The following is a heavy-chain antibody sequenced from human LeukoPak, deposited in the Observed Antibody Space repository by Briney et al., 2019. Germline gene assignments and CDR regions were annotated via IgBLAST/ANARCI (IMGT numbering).Heavy chain of an antibody. CDR3: ARHERLSYCDP. Sequence: SETLSLACTVSGTSISTYYWSWIRQPPGKGLEWIGYIFYSGSTNYNPSLKSRVTISADTSKNQFSLKLVSVTAADTAFYYCARHERLSYCDPWGQGTLVTVSS. J-gene: IGHJ5*02. CDR1: GTSISTYY. V-gene: IGHV4-59*08. D-gene: IGHD3-16*01. CDR2: IFYSGST.